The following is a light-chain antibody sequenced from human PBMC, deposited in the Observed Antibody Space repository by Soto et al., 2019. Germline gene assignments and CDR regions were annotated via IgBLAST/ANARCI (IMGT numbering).Light chain of an antibody. CDR1: NSDVGGYDY. Sequence: QSALTQPPSASGSPGQSVTISCTGTNSDVGGYDYVSWYQQHPGKAPKLIIFEVNKRPSGVPDRFSGSKSGNTASLTVSGLQAEDDVDYYCSSYAGSATWVFGVGTKLTVL. CDR3: SSYAGSATWV. J-gene: IGLJ3*02. V-gene: IGLV2-8*01. CDR2: EVN.